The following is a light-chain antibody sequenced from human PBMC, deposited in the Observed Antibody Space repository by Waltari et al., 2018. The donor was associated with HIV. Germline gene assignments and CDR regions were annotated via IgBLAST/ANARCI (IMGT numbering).Light chain of an antibody. J-gene: IGLJ2*01. V-gene: IGLV3-21*02. CDR3: QVWDGRGDPVI. CDR1: NIPATKS. CDR2: DDR. Sequence: SYVLTQPPSVSVAPGQTARITCGGNNIPATKSVHWYRLNPGQAPVLVIYDDRDRPSGIPDRFSGSSSGDTATLTISRAEAGDEADYYCQVWDGRGDPVIFGGGTKLAVV.